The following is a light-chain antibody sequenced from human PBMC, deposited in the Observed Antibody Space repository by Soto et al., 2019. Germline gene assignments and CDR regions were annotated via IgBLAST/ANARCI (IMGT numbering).Light chain of an antibody. Sequence: DIQMTQSPSAVSASVGDRVTITCRASQNINSWLAWYQQKLGKAPKLLISSASSLESGVPARFSGSASGTDFTLTITSLQPEDFATYYCQQTSRFPPTFGQGTKVEI. CDR2: SAS. V-gene: IGKV1-12*01. CDR1: QNINSW. J-gene: IGKJ2*01. CDR3: QQTSRFPPT.